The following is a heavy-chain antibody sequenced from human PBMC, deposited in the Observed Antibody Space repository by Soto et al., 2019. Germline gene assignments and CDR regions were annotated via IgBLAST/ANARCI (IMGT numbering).Heavy chain of an antibody. J-gene: IGHJ5*02. D-gene: IGHD3-22*01. CDR1: GGSISSGGYY. Sequence: QVQLQESGPGLVKPSQTLSLTCTVSGGSISSGGYYWSWIRQHPGKGLEWIGYIYYSGSTYYNPPLKTRVTISVDTSKNQFSLKLSSVTAADTAVYYCARALTTMIVVVRWFDPWGQGTLVTVSS. CDR3: ARALTTMIVVVRWFDP. CDR2: IYYSGST. V-gene: IGHV4-31*03.